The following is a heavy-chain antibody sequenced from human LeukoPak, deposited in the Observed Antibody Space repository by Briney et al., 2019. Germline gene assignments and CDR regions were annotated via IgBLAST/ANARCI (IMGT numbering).Heavy chain of an antibody. V-gene: IGHV4-59*12. J-gene: IGHJ4*02. CDR2: IYYRGTT. CDR1: GGSMSSYY. Sequence: PSETLSLTCTVSGGSMSSYYWSWIRQPPGKGLEWIGYIYYRGTTNYNPSLKSRVTISVDTSKNQFSLKLSSVTAADTAVYYCARRNSSSSVSDAFDYWGQGTLVTVSS. CDR3: ARRNSSSSVSDAFDY. D-gene: IGHD6-6*01.